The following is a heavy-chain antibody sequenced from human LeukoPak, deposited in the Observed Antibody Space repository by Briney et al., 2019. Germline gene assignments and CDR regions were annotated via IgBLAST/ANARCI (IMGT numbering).Heavy chain of an antibody. CDR3: ARDITY. Sequence: PSETLSLTCTVSSVSISSSNYYWGWIRQPPGKGLEWIGSIYFSGSPYYNPSLKSRVTISLDTSKNQFSLKLSSVTAADTAVYYCARDITYWGQGTRVTVSS. J-gene: IGHJ4*02. D-gene: IGHD3-3*01. V-gene: IGHV4-39*07. CDR1: SVSISSSNYY. CDR2: IYFSGSP.